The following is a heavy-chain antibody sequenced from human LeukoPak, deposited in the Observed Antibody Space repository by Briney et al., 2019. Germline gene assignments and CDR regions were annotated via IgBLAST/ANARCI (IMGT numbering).Heavy chain of an antibody. D-gene: IGHD6-19*01. Sequence: PGGSLRLSCAASGFTFSSYAMSWVRQAPGKGLEWVSAISGSGGSTYYADSVKGRFTISRDNSKNTLYLQMNSLRAEDTAVYYCAKKSISGQWLAIQKYYFDYWGQGTLVTVSS. V-gene: IGHV3-23*01. CDR2: ISGSGGST. CDR3: AKKSISGQWLAIQKYYFDY. CDR1: GFTFSSYA. J-gene: IGHJ4*02.